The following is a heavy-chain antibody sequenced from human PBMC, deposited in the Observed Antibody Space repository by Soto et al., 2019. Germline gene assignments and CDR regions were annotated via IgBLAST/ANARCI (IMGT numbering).Heavy chain of an antibody. J-gene: IGHJ4*02. CDR1: GFALTTYS. CDR2: INKNGFTI. CDR3: ARGAVTGTSLFDY. D-gene: IGHD6-19*01. V-gene: IGHV3-48*02. Sequence: GGSLCLSCAVSGFALTTYSMNWVRQAPGKGLEWISFINKNGFTIYYADSVKGRFTISRDYAKNSLYLQMDSLRHEDTAVYYCARGAVTGTSLFDYWGLGTLVTVSS.